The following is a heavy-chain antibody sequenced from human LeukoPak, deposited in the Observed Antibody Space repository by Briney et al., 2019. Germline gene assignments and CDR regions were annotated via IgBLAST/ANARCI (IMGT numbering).Heavy chain of an antibody. CDR1: GGSISRYY. Sequence: PSETLSLTCTVSGGSISRYYWSWIRLPPGKGLEWIGYIYYSGTTNYNPSLKSRVTISVDTSRNQLSLRLSSVTAADTAVYYCARITRNSRCFDYWGQGTLVTVSS. J-gene: IGHJ4*02. D-gene: IGHD2/OR15-2a*01. V-gene: IGHV4-59*01. CDR3: ARITRNSRCFDY. CDR2: IYYSGTT.